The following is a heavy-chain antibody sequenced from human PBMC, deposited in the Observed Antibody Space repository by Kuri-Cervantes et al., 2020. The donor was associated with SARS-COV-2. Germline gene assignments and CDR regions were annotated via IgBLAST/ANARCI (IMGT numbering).Heavy chain of an antibody. D-gene: IGHD2-15*01. V-gene: IGHV3-23*01. Sequence: GGSLRLSCAASGFTFSSYAMSWVRQAPGKGLEWVSAISGSGSTIYYADSVKGRFTISRDNAKNSLYLQMNSLRAEDTAVYYCARDSIVDDAFDIWGQGTMVTVSS. CDR2: ISGSGSTI. CDR3: ARDSIVDDAFDI. J-gene: IGHJ3*02. CDR1: GFTFSSYA.